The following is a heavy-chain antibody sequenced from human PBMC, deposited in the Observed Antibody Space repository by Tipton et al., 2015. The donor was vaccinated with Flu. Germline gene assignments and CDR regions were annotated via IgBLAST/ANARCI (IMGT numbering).Heavy chain of an antibody. J-gene: IGHJ6*02. Sequence: TLSLTCTVSGGSISSGSYYWSWIRQPAGKGLEWIGRIYTSGSTNYNPSLKSRVTISVDTSKNQFSLKLNSVTAADTAVYYCARDQGFGDGLAYDYYSMDVWGQGTTVTVSS. CDR2: IYTSGST. CDR3: ARDQGFGDGLAYDYYSMDV. CDR1: GGSISSGSYY. V-gene: IGHV4-61*02. D-gene: IGHD3-10*01.